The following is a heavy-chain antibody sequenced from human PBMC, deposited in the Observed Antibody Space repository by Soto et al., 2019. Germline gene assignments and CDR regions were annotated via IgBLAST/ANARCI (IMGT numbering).Heavy chain of an antibody. CDR1: VGSFSDYY. CDR2: INHSGTT. D-gene: IGHD3-10*01. Sequence: QVQLQQWGAGLLKPSETLSLTCVVYVGSFSDYYWSWIRQPPGKGLEWIGEINHSGTTNYNPSLKSRVTMSVDTSKNQFSLNLSSVTAADTAVYYCARRIRGVNDAFDIWGQGTMVTVSS. V-gene: IGHV4-34*01. J-gene: IGHJ3*02. CDR3: ARRIRGVNDAFDI.